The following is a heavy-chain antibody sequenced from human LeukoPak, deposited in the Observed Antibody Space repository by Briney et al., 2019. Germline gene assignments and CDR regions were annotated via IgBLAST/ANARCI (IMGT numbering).Heavy chain of an antibody. V-gene: IGHV4-30-2*01. Sequence: PSETLSLTCAVSGGSISSGGYSWSWIRQPPGKGLEWIGYIYHSGSTYYNPSLKSRVTISVDRSKNQFSLKLSSVTAADTAVYYCARGPAPYYLDYWGQGTLVTVSS. CDR2: IYHSGST. J-gene: IGHJ4*02. CDR1: GGSISSGGYS. D-gene: IGHD2-2*01. CDR3: ARGPAPYYLDY.